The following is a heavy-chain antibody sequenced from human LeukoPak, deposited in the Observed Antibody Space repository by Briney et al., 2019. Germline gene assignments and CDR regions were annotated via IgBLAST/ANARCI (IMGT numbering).Heavy chain of an antibody. Sequence: ASVKDSFKASLYTFISYGISWVRQAPGQGREWMGWISAYKGNTKYAQKFQGRVTMTTDTSKSTAYMELRSLRSDDTAVYYCARVRGRSNWFDSWGQGTLVTVSS. V-gene: IGHV1-18*04. CDR2: ISAYKGNT. J-gene: IGHJ5*01. CDR1: LYTFISYG. CDR3: ARVRGRSNWFDS. D-gene: IGHD3-16*01.